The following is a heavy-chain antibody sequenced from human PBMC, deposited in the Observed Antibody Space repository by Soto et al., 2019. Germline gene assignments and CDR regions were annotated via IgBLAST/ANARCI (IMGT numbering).Heavy chain of an antibody. V-gene: IGHV3-48*03. J-gene: IGHJ4*02. CDR3: ARVLAVAGKGFDY. D-gene: IGHD6-19*01. CDR1: GFTFSSYE. CDR2: ISSSGSTI. Sequence: GSLRLSCAASGFTFSSYEMNWVRQAPGKGLEWVSYISSSGSTIYYADSVKGRFTISRDNARNSLYLQMNSLRAEDTAVYYCARVLAVAGKGFDYWGQGTLVTVSS.